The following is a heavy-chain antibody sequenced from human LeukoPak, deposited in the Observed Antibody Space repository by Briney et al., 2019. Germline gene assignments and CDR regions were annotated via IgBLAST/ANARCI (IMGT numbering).Heavy chain of an antibody. Sequence: GASVKVSCTASGGTFSSYAISWVRQAPGQGLEWMGRIIPILGIANYAQKFQGRVTITADKSTSTAYMELSSLRSEDTAVYYCARDAPDIVVVVAAHGGNWFDPWGQGTLVTVSS. J-gene: IGHJ5*02. CDR1: GGTFSSYA. CDR2: IIPILGIA. CDR3: ARDAPDIVVVVAAHGGNWFDP. D-gene: IGHD2-15*01. V-gene: IGHV1-69*04.